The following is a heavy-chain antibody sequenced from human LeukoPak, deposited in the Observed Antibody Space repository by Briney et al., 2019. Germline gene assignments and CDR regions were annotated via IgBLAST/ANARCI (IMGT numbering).Heavy chain of an antibody. CDR2: IRYDESDK. V-gene: IGHV3-30*02. Sequence: GGSLRLSCAASGFTFSRYGMHWVRQAPGKGLEWVAFIRYDESDKKYKDSVKGRFTVSKDNSKNTVSLQMHSLIVEDTAVYYCATYYYASGNYYNYIYYWGQGALVTVSS. D-gene: IGHD3-10*01. J-gene: IGHJ4*02. CDR3: ATYYYASGNYYNYIYY. CDR1: GFTFSRYG.